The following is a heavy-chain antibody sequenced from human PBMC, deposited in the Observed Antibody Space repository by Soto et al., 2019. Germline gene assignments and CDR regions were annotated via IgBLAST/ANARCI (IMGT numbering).Heavy chain of an antibody. CDR1: GFIFEDYD. CDR3: VKKSCSHTRCYTGWFFDL. D-gene: IGHD2-15*01. J-gene: IGHJ2*01. CDR2: ISWNSGDK. Sequence: EVQLVQSGGGLAHPGRSLRLSCEASGFIFEDYDMHWVRKPPGKGLQWVSGISWNSGDKDYADSVKGRFTISRDNVKNSLDLQMSSLRVEDTATYYCVKKSCSHTRCYTGWFFDLWGRGTLVTVSS. V-gene: IGHV3-9*01.